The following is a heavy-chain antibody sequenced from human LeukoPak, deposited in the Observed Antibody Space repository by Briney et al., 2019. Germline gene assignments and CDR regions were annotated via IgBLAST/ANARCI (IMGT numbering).Heavy chain of an antibody. Sequence: ASVKVSCKASGYTFTSYGISWVRQAPGQGLEWMGWISAYNGNTNYAQKLQGRVTMTTDTSTSTAYMELRSLRSDDTAVYYCARAGAVAGTHKNWFDPWGQGTLVTVSS. D-gene: IGHD6-19*01. V-gene: IGHV1-18*01. J-gene: IGHJ5*02. CDR3: ARAGAVAGTHKNWFDP. CDR2: ISAYNGNT. CDR1: GYTFTSYG.